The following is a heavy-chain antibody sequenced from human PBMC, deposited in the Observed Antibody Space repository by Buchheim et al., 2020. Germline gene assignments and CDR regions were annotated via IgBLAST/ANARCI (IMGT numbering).Heavy chain of an antibody. J-gene: IGHJ4*02. CDR3: ARDSGYRSEY. V-gene: IGHV4-4*02. D-gene: IGHD5-18*01. CDR1: GDSVSNGNW. Sequence: QVQLQESGPGLVKPSGTLSLTCAVSGDSVSNGNWWNWVRQPPGKGLEWIGEIDHSGFTKDNPSLKSRATIELDKPKNQFSLKLTSVTAADTAVYYCARDSGYRSEYWGQGTL. CDR2: IDHSGFT.